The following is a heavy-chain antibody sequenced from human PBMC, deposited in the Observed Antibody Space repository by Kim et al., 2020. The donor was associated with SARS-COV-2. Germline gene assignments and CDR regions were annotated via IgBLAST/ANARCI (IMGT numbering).Heavy chain of an antibody. J-gene: IGHJ6*02. V-gene: IGHV4-59*01. CDR2: T. Sequence: THYTPAHKRRVTISVDTSKNRFSLKLSSVTAADTAVYYCARSRELSGMDVWGQGTTVTVSS. CDR3: ARSRELSGMDV. D-gene: IGHD1-26*01.